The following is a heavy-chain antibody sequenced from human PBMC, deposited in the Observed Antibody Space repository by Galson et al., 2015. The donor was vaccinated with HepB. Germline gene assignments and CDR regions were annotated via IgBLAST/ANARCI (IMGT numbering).Heavy chain of an antibody. CDR1: GFTFSGYA. D-gene: IGHD6-19*01. J-gene: IGHJ4*02. V-gene: IGHV3-23*05. CDR2: ITNSGSST. CDR3: AKEISLGYTSGWYYFDY. Sequence: SLRLSCAASGFTFSGYAMSWVRQAPGRGLEWVSSITNSGSSTCYADSVKGRFTISRDNSKNTLYLQMSSLRAEDTAVYYCAKEISLGYTSGWYYFDYWGQGTQVTVSS.